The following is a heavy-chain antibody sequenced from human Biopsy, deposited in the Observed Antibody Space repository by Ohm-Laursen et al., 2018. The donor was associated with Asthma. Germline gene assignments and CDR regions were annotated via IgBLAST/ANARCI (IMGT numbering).Heavy chain of an antibody. D-gene: IGHD2-21*01. CDR1: GFTLSNYA. CDR3: VRDLAPGCGGDCYSGNFDY. V-gene: IGHV3-30-3*01. CDR2: ISYDGSNK. Sequence: SLRHSCTEPGFTLSNYAMYWVRQAPRKGMAWVELISYDGSNKPNADSEKGRVTISRNNSKTTLYLQMNSRRAEDTAVYYCVRDLAPGCGGDCYSGNFDYWGQGTLVTVSS. J-gene: IGHJ4*02.